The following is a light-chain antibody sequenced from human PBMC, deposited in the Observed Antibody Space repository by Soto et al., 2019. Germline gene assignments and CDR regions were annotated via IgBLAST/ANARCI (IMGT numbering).Light chain of an antibody. CDR1: HDIGNS. V-gene: IGKV1-33*01. Sequence: DIQMPQSPPSLSASVGDRVTITCQASHDIGNSLNWYQDKPGQAPKLVIYDAYNLETGVPSTFSGSGYGTHFTFTICSLRPEDIATYYCQKSDHLPLFGPGTKVDI. J-gene: IGKJ3*01. CDR3: QKSDHLPL. CDR2: DAY.